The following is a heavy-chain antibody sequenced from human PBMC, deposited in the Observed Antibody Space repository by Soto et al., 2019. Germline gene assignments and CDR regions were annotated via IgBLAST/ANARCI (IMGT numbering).Heavy chain of an antibody. CDR2: ISGSGGST. D-gene: IGHD3-22*01. CDR1: GFTFSSSA. V-gene: IGHV3-23*01. CDR3: AKAPGETDDYDSSGYFDY. J-gene: IGHJ4*02. Sequence: GGSLRLSCAASGFTFSSSAMSCVRQAPGKGLEWVSAISGSGGSTYYVDSVKGRFTISRDNSKNTLYLQMNSLSAEDTAVYYCAKAPGETDDYDSSGYFDYWGQGTLVTVSS.